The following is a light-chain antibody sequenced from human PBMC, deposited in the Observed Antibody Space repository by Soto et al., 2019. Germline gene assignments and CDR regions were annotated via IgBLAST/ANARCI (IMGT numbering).Light chain of an antibody. Sequence: QSALTQPASVSGSPGQSITISCTGTSSDVGGYDYVSWYQQHPGKAPKLILFGVSNRPSGISHRFSGSKSGNTASLTISGLPADDEADYYCSSSGGRNTLIFGGGTKLTVL. CDR1: SSDVGGYDY. CDR3: SSSGGRNTLI. J-gene: IGLJ2*01. CDR2: GVS. V-gene: IGLV2-14*01.